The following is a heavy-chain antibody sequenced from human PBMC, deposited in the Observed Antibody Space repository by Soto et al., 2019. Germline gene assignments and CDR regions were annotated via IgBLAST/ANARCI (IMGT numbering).Heavy chain of an antibody. CDR1: GFTFSNYA. J-gene: IGHJ4*02. CDR3: AKALVGEVGATDY. V-gene: IGHV3-23*01. CDR2: ITRTDST. Sequence: EVQLLESGGGLVQPGGSLRLSCTASGFTFSNYAMSWVRQAPGKGLEWVSAITRTDSTYYADSVKGRFTISRDSSRNTLYLQMNSLGAEDAALYYCAKALVGEVGATDYWGQGTLVTVSS. D-gene: IGHD1-26*01.